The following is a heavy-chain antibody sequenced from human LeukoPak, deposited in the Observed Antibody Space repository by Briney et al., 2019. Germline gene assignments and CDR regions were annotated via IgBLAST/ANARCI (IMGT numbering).Heavy chain of an antibody. V-gene: IGHV4-39*07. D-gene: IGHD2/OR15-2a*01. CDR3: ATGIVQLLFDY. Sequence: PSETLSLTCTVSGGSITNNKYYWGWIRQPPGKGLEWIGSIYYSGSPYYNPSLKSRVTISVDTSKNQFSLQLSSVTAADTAVYYCATGIVQLLFDYWGQGTLVAVSS. J-gene: IGHJ4*02. CDR1: GGSITNNKYY. CDR2: IYYSGSP.